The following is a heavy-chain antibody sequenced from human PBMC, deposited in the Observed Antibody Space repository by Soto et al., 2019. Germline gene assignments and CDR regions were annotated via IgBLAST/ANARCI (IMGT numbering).Heavy chain of an antibody. CDR1: GFTFSSYA. Sequence: EAQLLESGGGLVQPGGSLVLSCAASGFTFSSYAMSWVRQAPGKGLEWVSSISGGGNDAFYAVSVKGRFTISRDNSRNTLYLQMSSLRADDTAIYYCASSLFLASTDTEPFDYCGQGALVTVSS. V-gene: IGHV3-23*01. J-gene: IGHJ4*02. CDR2: ISGGGNDA. D-gene: IGHD3-3*02. CDR3: ASSLFLASTDTEPFDY.